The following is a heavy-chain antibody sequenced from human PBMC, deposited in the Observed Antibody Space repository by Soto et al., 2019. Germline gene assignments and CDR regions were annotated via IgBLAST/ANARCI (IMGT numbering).Heavy chain of an antibody. CDR1: GFTFSSYG. J-gene: IGHJ6*03. D-gene: IGHD6-13*01. CDR2: ISYDGSNK. V-gene: IGHV3-30*18. CDR3: AKDRSSSWPKRYFYYYYYMDV. Sequence: PVGSLRLSCAASGFTFSSYGMHWVRQAPGKGLEWVAVISYDGSNKYYADSVKGRFTISRDNSKNTLYLQMNSLRAEDTAVYYCAKDRSSSWPKRYFYYYYYMDVWGKGTTVTVS.